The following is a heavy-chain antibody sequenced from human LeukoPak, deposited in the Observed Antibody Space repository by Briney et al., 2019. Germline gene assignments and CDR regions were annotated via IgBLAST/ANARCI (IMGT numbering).Heavy chain of an antibody. J-gene: IGHJ4*02. CDR1: GYTFTSYY. D-gene: IGHD5-18*01. CDR3: ATTPRRGYSYGSVVPHPGLGGLDY. CDR2: INPSGGST. Sequence: ASVKVSCKASGYTFTSYYMHWVRHAPGQGLEWMGIINPSGGSTSYAQKFQGRVTMTRDTSTSTVYMELSSLRSEDTAVYYCATTPRRGYSYGSVVPHPGLGGLDYWGQGTLVTVSS. V-gene: IGHV1-46*01.